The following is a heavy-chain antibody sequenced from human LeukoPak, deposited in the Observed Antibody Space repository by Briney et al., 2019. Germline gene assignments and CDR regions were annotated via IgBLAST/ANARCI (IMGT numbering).Heavy chain of an antibody. CDR2: IIPILGIA. CDR1: GGTFSSYT. CDR3: ACSTYYDFRSGYYFYP. Sequence: SVKVSCKASGGTFSSYTISWVRQAPGQGLEWMGRIIPILGIANYAQKFQGRVTITADKATSTAYMELSSLRSEDTAVYYCACSTYYDFRSGYYFYPWGQGTLVTVSS. V-gene: IGHV1-69*02. D-gene: IGHD3-3*01. J-gene: IGHJ5*02.